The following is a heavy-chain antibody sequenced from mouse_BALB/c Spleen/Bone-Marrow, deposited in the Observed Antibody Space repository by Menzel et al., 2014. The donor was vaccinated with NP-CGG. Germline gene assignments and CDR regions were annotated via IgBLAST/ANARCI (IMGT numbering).Heavy chain of an antibody. CDR3: NAEHGNYHYFDY. CDR1: GFNIKDYY. V-gene: IGHV14-4*02. Sequence: VQLQQSGAELVRSGASVKLSCTASGFNIKDYYMHWVKQRPEQGLEWIGWIDPGNGDTEYAPKFQGKVTMTADTSSNTAYLQLSSLTSEDTAVYYCNAEHGNYHYFDYWGQGTTLTVSS. D-gene: IGHD6-1*01. CDR2: IDPGNGDT. J-gene: IGHJ2*01.